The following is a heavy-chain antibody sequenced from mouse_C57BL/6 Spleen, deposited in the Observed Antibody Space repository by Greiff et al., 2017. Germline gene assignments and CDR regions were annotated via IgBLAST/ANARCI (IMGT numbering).Heavy chain of an antibody. V-gene: IGHV1-4*01. J-gene: IGHJ3*01. CDR3: AGFPWFAY. CDR1: GYTFTSYT. Sequence: QVQLQQSGAELARPGASVKMSCKASGYTFTSYTMHWVKQRPGMGLDWIGYINPSSGYTKYNQTFKDKATLTADTSSSSAYMQLSSLTAEDSAVYYCAGFPWFAYGGQGPPVTVSA. CDR2: INPSSGYT.